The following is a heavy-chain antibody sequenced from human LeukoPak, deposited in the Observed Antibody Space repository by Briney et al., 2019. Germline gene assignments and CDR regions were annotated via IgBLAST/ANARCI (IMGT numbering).Heavy chain of an antibody. V-gene: IGHV1-18*01. J-gene: IGHJ4*02. CDR2: ISVYNGDT. CDR1: GYTFDNYG. Sequence: GASVKVSCKVSGYTFDNYGISWVRQAPGQGLEWMGWISVYNGDTNYAQNLQGRVTMTTDTSTRTVYMELRSLRSDDTAVYYCARDGRWLQFRRSFDYWGQGTLVTVSS. CDR3: ARDGRWLQFRRSFDY. D-gene: IGHD5-24*01.